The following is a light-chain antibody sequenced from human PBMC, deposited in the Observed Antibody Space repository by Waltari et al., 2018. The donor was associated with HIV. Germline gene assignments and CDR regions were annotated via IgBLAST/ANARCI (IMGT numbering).Light chain of an antibody. CDR3: AAWDDSLSGLHWV. CDR1: RSNIGSNY. Sequence: QSVLTQPPSASGTPGQRVTIYCTGSRSNIGSNYAYWYRQLPGTATHLIIYRNNQRPSGVPDRFSGSKSGTSASLAISGLRSEDEADYYCAAWDDSLSGLHWVFGGGTKLTVL. V-gene: IGLV1-47*01. J-gene: IGLJ3*02. CDR2: RNN.